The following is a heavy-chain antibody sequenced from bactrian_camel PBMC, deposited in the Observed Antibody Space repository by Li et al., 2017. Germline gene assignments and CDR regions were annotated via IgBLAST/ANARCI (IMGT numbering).Heavy chain of an antibody. D-gene: IGHD5*01. J-gene: IGHJ4*01. V-gene: IGHV3S6*01. Sequence: HVQLVESGGGSVQAGGSLRLSCVASGYSYSSNCMAWFRQAPGKEREGVAAIDSYDKTSYTDSVKGRFTISRDSAKNTTWLQMNNLKLDGTAMYYCAPDSSPQMGCYWTRGTQVTVS. CDR3: APDSSPQMGCY. CDR2: IDSYDKT. CDR1: GYSYSSNC.